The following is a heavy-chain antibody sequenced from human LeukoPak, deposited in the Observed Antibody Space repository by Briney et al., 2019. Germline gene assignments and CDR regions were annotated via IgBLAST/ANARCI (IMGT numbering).Heavy chain of an antibody. CDR2: IYYSGST. D-gene: IGHD3-10*01. J-gene: IGHJ5*02. V-gene: IGHV4-39*07. CDR1: SISSSNYY. Sequence: SETLSLTCTVSSISSSNYYWGWIRQPPGKGLEWIGSIYYSGSTYYNPSLKSRLRIAVETSQNQFSLNLTSVTAADPAVYYCAREPYYYSSGPYFRWFDPWGQGTLVTVSS. CDR3: AREPYYYSSGPYFRWFDP.